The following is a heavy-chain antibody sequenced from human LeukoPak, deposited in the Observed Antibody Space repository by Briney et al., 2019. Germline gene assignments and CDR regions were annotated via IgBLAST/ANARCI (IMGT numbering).Heavy chain of an antibody. Sequence: SETLSLTCTVSGGSISSGSYYWSWIRQPPGKGLEWIGYIYYSGSTNYNPSLKSRVTISVDTSKNQFSLKLSSVTAADTAVYYCARGLTTVVLDAFDIWGQGTMVTVSS. CDR1: GGSISSGSYY. V-gene: IGHV4-61*01. D-gene: IGHD4-23*01. J-gene: IGHJ3*02. CDR2: IYYSGST. CDR3: ARGLTTVVLDAFDI.